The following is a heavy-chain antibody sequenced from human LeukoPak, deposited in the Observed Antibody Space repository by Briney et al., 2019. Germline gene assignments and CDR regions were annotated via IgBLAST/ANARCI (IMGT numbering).Heavy chain of an antibody. CDR2: IYPGDSET. Sequence: GESLKISCKGSGYIFMDYWIGWVRQMPGKGLEWMGIIYPGDSETTYSPSFQGQVTISADKSINTAYLQWSSLRASDTAVYYCARHCLSGGYRFDAFNIWGQGTMVTVSS. J-gene: IGHJ3*02. CDR3: ARHCLSGGYRFDAFNI. D-gene: IGHD1-26*01. CDR1: GYIFMDYW. V-gene: IGHV5-51*01.